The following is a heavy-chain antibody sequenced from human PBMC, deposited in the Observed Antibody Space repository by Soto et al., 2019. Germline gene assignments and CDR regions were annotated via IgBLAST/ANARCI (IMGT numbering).Heavy chain of an antibody. CDR3: ARDPPYSSGWYAGFDP. CDR2: ISTYNNNT. Sequence: SVKVSCKASGYTFTSYGISWVRQAPGQGHKWMGWISTYNNNTNYAQKHQGRVTMTTDTSTSTAYMELRRLRSDDTAVYYCARDPPYSSGWYAGFDPWGQGTLVTVSS. CDR1: GYTFTSYG. J-gene: IGHJ5*02. V-gene: IGHV1-18*01. D-gene: IGHD6-19*01.